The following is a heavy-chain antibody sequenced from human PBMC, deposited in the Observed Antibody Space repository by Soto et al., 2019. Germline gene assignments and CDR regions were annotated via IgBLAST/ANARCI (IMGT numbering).Heavy chain of an antibody. J-gene: IGHJ5*02. Sequence: SETLSLTCTVSVGSISSSSFHWGCIRQPPGKGLEWIGSIYYSGSTYYSPSLKSRVTISVDTSKNQFSLKLSSVTAADTAVYVFARRERAAGTDCWFDPWGQGTLVT. V-gene: IGHV4-39*01. CDR1: VGSISSSSFH. CDR2: IYYSGST. CDR3: ARRERAAGTDCWFDP. D-gene: IGHD6-13*01.